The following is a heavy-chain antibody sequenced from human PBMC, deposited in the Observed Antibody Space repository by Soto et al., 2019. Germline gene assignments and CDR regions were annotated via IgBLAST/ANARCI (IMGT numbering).Heavy chain of an antibody. D-gene: IGHD1-1*01. CDR2: IRGSGDRT. J-gene: IGHJ6*02. CDR1: GFTFSSYA. Sequence: EVQLLESGGGLVQPGGSLRLSCAASGFTFSSYAMSWVRQAPGKGLEWVSVIRGSGDRTYYADSVKGRFTISRVNSKNTLYMQMNTLRAEDTAVYYCAKQQGPGTPYYYAMDVWGQGTTVTVSS. CDR3: AKQQGPGTPYYYAMDV. V-gene: IGHV3-23*01.